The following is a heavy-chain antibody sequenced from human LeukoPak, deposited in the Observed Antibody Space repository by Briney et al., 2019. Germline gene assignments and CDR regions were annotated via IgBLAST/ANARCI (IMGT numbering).Heavy chain of an antibody. CDR1: GFTFSSYG. CDR3: AKVAGGRQDYDFWSGYPYYMDV. J-gene: IGHJ6*03. Sequence: PGGSLRLSCAASGFTFSSYGMHWVRQAPGKGLEWVAFIRYDGSNKYYADSVKGRFTISRDNSKNTLYLQMNSLRAEDTAVYYCAKVAGGRQDYDFWSGYPYYMDVWGKGTTVTVSS. D-gene: IGHD3-3*01. V-gene: IGHV3-30*02. CDR2: IRYDGSNK.